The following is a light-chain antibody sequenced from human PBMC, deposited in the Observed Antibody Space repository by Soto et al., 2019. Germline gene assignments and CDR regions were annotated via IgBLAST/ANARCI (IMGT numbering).Light chain of an antibody. J-gene: IGKJ1*01. CDR1: QSVSSN. V-gene: IGKV3-15*01. CDR3: QQYNNWPPWT. Sequence: ERATLSCRASQSVSSNLAWYQQKPGQAPRLLIYGASTRATGIPARFSGSGSGTEFTLTISSLQSEDFAVYYCQQYNNWPPWTFGQGTKVDIK. CDR2: GAS.